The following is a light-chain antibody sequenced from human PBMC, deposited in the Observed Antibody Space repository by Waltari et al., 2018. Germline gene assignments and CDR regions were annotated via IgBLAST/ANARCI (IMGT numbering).Light chain of an antibody. Sequence: DIQMTQSPSSLSASVGDTVTITCQASQGIGNYLNWYQQKPGKAPKLLIYRASSLQSGIPSRFGGSGCATDFTLPISSLQPEYFATYYCQQGYSYPYSFGQGTKVEIE. CDR1: QGIGNY. CDR2: RAS. J-gene: IGKJ2*03. CDR3: QQGYSYPYS. V-gene: IGKV1-16*01.